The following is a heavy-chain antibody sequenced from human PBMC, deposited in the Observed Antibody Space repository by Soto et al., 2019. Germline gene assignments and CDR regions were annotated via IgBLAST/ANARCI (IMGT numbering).Heavy chain of an antibody. J-gene: IGHJ6*02. CDR1: GFTFSTYG. CDR2: ISYDGSNE. Sequence: QVQLVESGGGVVQPGRSLRLSCAASGFTFSTYGMHWVRRAPGKGLEWVALISYDGSNEYYAESVKGRFAISSDNSRNTLHLQMDSLRTADTAVYYCAKRRVQRGSLMGCDGMDVWGQGTTVTVSS. V-gene: IGHV3-30*18. D-gene: IGHD2-8*01. CDR3: AKRRVQRGSLMGCDGMDV.